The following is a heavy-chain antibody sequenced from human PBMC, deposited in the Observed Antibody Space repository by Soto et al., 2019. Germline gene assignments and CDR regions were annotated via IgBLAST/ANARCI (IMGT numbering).Heavy chain of an antibody. V-gene: IGHV4-59*01. D-gene: IGHD2-2*02. J-gene: IGHJ6*03. CDR1: GGSISSYY. CDR3: ARVGCSSTSCYSRYYYYMDV. CDR2: IYYSGST. Sequence: SETLSLTCTVSGGSISSYYWSWIRQPPGKGLEWIGYIYYSGSTNYNPSLKSRVTISVDTSKNQFSLKLSSVTAADTAVYYCARVGCSSTSCYSRYYYYMDVWGKGTTVTVSS.